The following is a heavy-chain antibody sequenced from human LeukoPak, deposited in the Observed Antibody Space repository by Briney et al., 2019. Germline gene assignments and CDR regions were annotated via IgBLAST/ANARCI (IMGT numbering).Heavy chain of an antibody. CDR2: INHSGST. J-gene: IGHJ6*02. Sequence: SETLSLTCAVYGGSFSGYYWSWIRQPPGKGLEWLGEINHSGSTNYNPSLKSRVTISVDTSKNQFSLKLSSVTAADTAVYYCARFTGVAAAGDYYYYGMDVWGQGTTVTVSS. CDR1: GGSFSGYY. D-gene: IGHD6-13*01. V-gene: IGHV4-34*01. CDR3: ARFTGVAAAGDYYYYGMDV.